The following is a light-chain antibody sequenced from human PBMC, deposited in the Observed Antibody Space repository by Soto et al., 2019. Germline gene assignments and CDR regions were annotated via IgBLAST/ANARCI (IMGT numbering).Light chain of an antibody. CDR2: DAS. J-gene: IGKJ4*01. CDR3: QQRSNWPPVT. Sequence: EIVLTQSPATLSLSPGERATLSCRASQSVSSYLAWYQQKPGQAPRLLIYDASNRATGIPARFSGSGSGTDFTLTISSLEPEDFAVYYCQQRSNWPPVTFDGGTKVEIK. V-gene: IGKV3-11*01. CDR1: QSVSSY.